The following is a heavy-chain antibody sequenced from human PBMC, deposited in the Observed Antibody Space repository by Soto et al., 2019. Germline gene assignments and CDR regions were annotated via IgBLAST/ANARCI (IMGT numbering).Heavy chain of an antibody. D-gene: IGHD5-12*01. J-gene: IGHJ4*02. CDR1: GGSVSSGSYF. Sequence: QVQLQESGPGLVKPSETLSLTCNVSGGSVSSGSYFWSWIRQPPGKGLEWIGYIYNSGNTKYNPSLKSRVTISADTSKNQFSLKLSSVTAADTVVYYCAREGRVATFDYWGQGSLVTVSS. CDR3: AREGRVATFDY. V-gene: IGHV4-61*01. CDR2: IYNSGNT.